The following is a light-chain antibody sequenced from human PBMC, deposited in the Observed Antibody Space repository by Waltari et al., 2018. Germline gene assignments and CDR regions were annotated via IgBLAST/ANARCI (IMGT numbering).Light chain of an antibody. CDR2: VKS. CDR3: QSYDSSLNGRL. Sequence: QSVLTQPPSVSGAPGQRVTISCTGGSSNVGAGYDVHWDQLLPGPAPKLLIRVKSQRASGVPYRVSGSRSGTSASMTITGLRPEDEADYYCQSYDSSLNGRLFGGGTKVTVL. V-gene: IGLV1-40*01. J-gene: IGLJ2*01. CDR1: SSNVGAGYD.